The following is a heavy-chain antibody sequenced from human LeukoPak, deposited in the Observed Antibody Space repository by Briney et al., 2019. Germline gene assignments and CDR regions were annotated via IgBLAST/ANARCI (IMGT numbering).Heavy chain of an antibody. CDR2: IYYSGST. V-gene: IGHV4-59*01. CDR1: GGSISSYY. Sequence: SETLSLTCTVSGGSISSYYWSWIRQPPGKGLEWIGYIYYSGSTNYNPSLKSRVTISVDTSKNQFSLKLSSVTAADTAVYYCARRGTYSSGWWEGYYGMDVWGQGTTVTVSS. J-gene: IGHJ6*02. CDR3: ARRGTYSSGWWEGYYGMDV. D-gene: IGHD6-19*01.